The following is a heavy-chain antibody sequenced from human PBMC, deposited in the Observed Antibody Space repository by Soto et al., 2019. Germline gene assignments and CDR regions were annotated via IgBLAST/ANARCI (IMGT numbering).Heavy chain of an antibody. CDR3: ARFAKEENPKVGSWYYFDY. D-gene: IGHD6-13*01. CDR1: GGSISSGGCF. V-gene: IGHV4-31*03. CDR2: IYYSGRT. J-gene: IGHJ4*02. Sequence: SETLSLTCTVSGGSISSGGCFWSWVRQHPGKGLEWIGNIYYSGRTYYNPSLKSRVTISVDTSKNQFSLKLSSVTAADTAVYYCARFAKEENPKVGSWYYFDYWGQGTRVTVSS.